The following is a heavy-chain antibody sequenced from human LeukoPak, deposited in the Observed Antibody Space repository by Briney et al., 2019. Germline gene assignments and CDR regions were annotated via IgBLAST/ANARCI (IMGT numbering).Heavy chain of an antibody. CDR2: SHHSGST. Sequence: SETLSLTCAVYGGPCSGYYWNWIRQPPGKGLEWIGESHHSGSTNYNPSLRSRVTISVDTSKNQFSLKVSSVTAADTAVYYCAGYGDYSFDYWGQGILVTVSS. D-gene: IGHD4-17*01. CDR1: GGPCSGYY. V-gene: IGHV4-34*01. J-gene: IGHJ4*02. CDR3: AGYGDYSFDY.